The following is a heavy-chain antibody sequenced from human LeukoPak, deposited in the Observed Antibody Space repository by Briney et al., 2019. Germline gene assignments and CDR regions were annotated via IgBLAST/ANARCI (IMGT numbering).Heavy chain of an antibody. CDR2: ISSSSGI. V-gene: IGHV3-48*03. CDR3: ARGFSY. CDR1: GFTFSSYE. Sequence: GGSLRLSCIASGFTFSSYEMSWVRQAPGKGLEWVSYISSSSGIFYADSVKGRITISRDNAKNSLYLQMNSLRAEDTAVYYCARGFSYWGQGTLVTVSS. J-gene: IGHJ4*02.